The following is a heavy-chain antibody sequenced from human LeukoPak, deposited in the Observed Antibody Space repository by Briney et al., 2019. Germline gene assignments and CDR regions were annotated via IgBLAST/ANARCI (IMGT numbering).Heavy chain of an antibody. CDR3: ARDLWHYDSSGYYYFGANFDY. CDR2: ISYDGSNK. J-gene: IGHJ4*02. V-gene: IGHV3-30-3*01. D-gene: IGHD3-22*01. Sequence: GGSLRLSCAASGFTFSSYAMHWVRQAPGKGLEWVAVISYDGSNKYYADSVKGRFTISRDNSKNTLYLQMNSLRAEDTAVYYCARDLWHYDSSGYYYFGANFDYWGQGTLVTVSS. CDR1: GFTFSSYA.